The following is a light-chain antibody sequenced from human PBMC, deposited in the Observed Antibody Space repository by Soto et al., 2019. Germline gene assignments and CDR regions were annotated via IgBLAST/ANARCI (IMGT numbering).Light chain of an antibody. V-gene: IGKV3-15*01. CDR1: KSVNNN. CDR3: QEYNTWPWT. CDR2: GAS. J-gene: IGKJ1*01. Sequence: VLTQSPADLYLSPGGRAILSCRARKSVNNNLAWYQQKLGQAPRVLIYGASPRATGIPARFTGRGAVTEFILTSTCQQSEDSAVYYCQEYNTWPWTFGQGTGV.